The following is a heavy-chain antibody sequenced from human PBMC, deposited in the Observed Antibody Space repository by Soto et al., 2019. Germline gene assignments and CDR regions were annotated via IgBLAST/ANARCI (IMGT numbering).Heavy chain of an antibody. CDR2: ISGSGGST. Sequence: QPVGSLRLSCAASGFTFSSYAMSWVRQAPGKGLEWVSAISGSGGSTYYADSVKGRFTISRDNSKNTLYLQMNSLRAEDTAVYYCAKEGGSGERWLTWGYYYYYGMDVWGQGTTVTVSS. CDR3: AKEGGSGERWLTWGYYYYYGMDV. V-gene: IGHV3-23*01. CDR1: GFTFSSYA. D-gene: IGHD6-19*01. J-gene: IGHJ6*02.